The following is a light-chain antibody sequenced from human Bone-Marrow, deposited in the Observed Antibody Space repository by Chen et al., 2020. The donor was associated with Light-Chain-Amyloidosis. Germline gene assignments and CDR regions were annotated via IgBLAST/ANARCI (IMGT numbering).Light chain of an antibody. CDR3: QSYQGSSQGV. J-gene: IGLJ3*02. Sequence: NFMLTQPHSVSESPGKTVIISCTRSSGSIATNYVQWYQQRPGRSPTTVIYEDDQRPSGVSDRFSGSIDRSSNSASLTISGLKTDDEADYYCQSYQGSSQGVFGGGTKLTVL. V-gene: IGLV6-57*01. CDR2: EDD. CDR1: SGSIATNY.